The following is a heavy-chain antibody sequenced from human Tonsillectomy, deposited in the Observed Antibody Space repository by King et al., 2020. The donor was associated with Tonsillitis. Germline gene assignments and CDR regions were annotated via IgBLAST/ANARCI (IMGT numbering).Heavy chain of an antibody. Sequence: QLVQSGAEVKKPGESLRISYKTSGYRFTDYRINWVRQMPGKGLEWMGTIDPNDSHTNYSPSFQGHVTFSVDRSISTAYLHWSSLRASDSAMYFCARPYFYYMDVWGKGTTVTVTS. V-gene: IGHV5-10-1*01. CDR3: ARPYFYYMDV. J-gene: IGHJ6*03. CDR1: GYRFTDYR. CDR2: IDPNDSHT. D-gene: IGHD2-21*01.